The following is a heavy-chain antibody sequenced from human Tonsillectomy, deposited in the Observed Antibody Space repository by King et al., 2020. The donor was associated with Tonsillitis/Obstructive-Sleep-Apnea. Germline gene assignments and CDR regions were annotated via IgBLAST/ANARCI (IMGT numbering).Heavy chain of an antibody. D-gene: IGHD6-13*01. CDR3: ARAGGGIAAAGTSYGMDV. Sequence: QLXQSGAEVKKPGASVKVSCKASGYTFTSYDISWVRQATGQGLEWMGWMNPNSGNTGYAQKFQGRVTMTRNTSISTAYMELSSLRSEDTAVYYCARAGGGIAAAGTSYGMDVWGQGTTVTVSS. CDR2: MNPNSGNT. J-gene: IGHJ6*02. CDR1: GYTFTSYD. V-gene: IGHV1-8*01.